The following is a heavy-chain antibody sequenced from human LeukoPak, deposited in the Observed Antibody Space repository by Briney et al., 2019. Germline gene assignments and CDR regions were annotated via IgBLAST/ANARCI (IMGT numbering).Heavy chain of an antibody. Sequence: PSETLSLTCTVSGGTISRYYWSWIRQPAGKGLEWIGRIYATGSTNYNPSLKSRVTMSVDRSKNQFSLNLTSVTAADTALYYCAREADCGGECYSWNYYYHMDVWGKGTTVTVSS. CDR3: AREADCGGECYSWNYYYHMDV. D-gene: IGHD2-21*01. CDR2: IYATGST. J-gene: IGHJ6*03. CDR1: GGTISRYY. V-gene: IGHV4-4*07.